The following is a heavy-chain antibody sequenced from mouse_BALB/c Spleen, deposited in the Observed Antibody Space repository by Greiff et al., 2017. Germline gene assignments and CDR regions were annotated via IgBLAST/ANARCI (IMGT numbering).Heavy chain of an antibody. J-gene: IGHJ4*01. CDR2: ISSGSSTI. CDR1: GFTFSSFG. CDR3: ARYDYDGGHYAMDY. V-gene: IGHV5-17*02. Sequence: DVQLVESGGGLVQPGGSRKLSCAASGFTFSSFGMHWVRQAPEKGLEWVAYISSGSSTIYYADTVKGRFTISRDNPKNTLFLQMTSLRSEDTAMYYCARYDYDGGHYAMDYWGQGTSVTVSS. D-gene: IGHD2-4*01.